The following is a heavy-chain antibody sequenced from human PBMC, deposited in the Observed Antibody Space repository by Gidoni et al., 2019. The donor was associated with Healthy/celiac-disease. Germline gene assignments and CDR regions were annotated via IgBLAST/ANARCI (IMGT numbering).Heavy chain of an antibody. CDR2: ISAYNGNT. V-gene: IGHV1-18*01. D-gene: IGHD1-1*01. CDR1: GYTFTSYG. J-gene: IGHJ5*02. Sequence: QVQLVQAGAEVKKPGASVKVSCKASGYTFTSYGISWVRQAPGQGREWMGWISAYNGNTNDAQKIQGRVNMTPDTSTSTAYMELRSLISDDTAVYYCARGDDWKNNWFDPWGQGTLVTVSS. CDR3: ARGDDWKNNWFDP.